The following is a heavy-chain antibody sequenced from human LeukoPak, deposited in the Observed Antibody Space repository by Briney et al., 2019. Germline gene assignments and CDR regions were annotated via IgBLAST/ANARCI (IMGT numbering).Heavy chain of an antibody. J-gene: IGHJ3*02. CDR1: GYTFTGYS. CDR2: INPNSGGT. D-gene: IGHD3-10*01. CDR3: AITRIIVLRGVIGAFDI. V-gene: IGHV1-2*02. Sequence: ASVKVSCKASGYTFTGYSIHWVRQAPGQGLEWMGWINPNSGGTNYAQKFQGRVTMTRDTSTSTAYMELSRLRSDDTAVYYCAITRIIVLRGVIGAFDIWGQGTMVTVSS.